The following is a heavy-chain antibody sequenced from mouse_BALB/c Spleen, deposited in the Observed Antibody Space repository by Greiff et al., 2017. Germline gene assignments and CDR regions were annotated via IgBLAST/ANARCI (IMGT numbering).Heavy chain of an antibody. CDR3: ARKVRRDPYFDY. V-gene: IGHV1S126*01. Sequence: QVQLKESGPQLVRPGASVKISCKASGYSFTSYWMHWVKQRPGQGLEWIGMIDPSDSETRLNQKFKDKATLTVDKSSSTAYMQLSSPTSEDSAVYYCARKVRRDPYFDYWGQGTTLTVSS. J-gene: IGHJ2*01. CDR2: IDPSDSET. CDR1: GYSFTSYW. D-gene: IGHD2-14*01.